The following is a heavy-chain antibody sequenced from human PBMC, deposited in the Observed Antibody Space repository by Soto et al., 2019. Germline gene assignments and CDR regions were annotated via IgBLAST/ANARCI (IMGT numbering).Heavy chain of an antibody. V-gene: IGHV3-9*01. CDR1: GFTFDNYA. CDR3: AKDVRDLWWGGGYFEN. CDR2: ISWNGGTT. J-gene: IGHJ4*02. Sequence: PGGSLRLSCAASGFTFDNYAMHWVRQVPGKAPEWVSGISWNGGTTGYADSVKGRFTISRDSARSSLYLQMNSLRPEDTALYYCAKDVRDLWWGGGYFENWGQGTPVTSPQ. D-gene: IGHD2-8*01.